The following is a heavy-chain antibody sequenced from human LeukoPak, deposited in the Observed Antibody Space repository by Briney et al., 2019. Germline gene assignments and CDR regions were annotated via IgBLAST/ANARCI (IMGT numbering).Heavy chain of an antibody. V-gene: IGHV1-69*05. D-gene: IGHD6-6*01. CDR1: GGTFSSYA. Sequence: SVKVSCKASGGTFSSYAISWVRQAPGQGLEWMGGIIPTFGTANYAQKFQGRVTITTDESTSTAYTELSSLRSEDTAVYYCARGLGSSSSSNYYYYKDVWGKGTTVTVSS. CDR3: ARGLGSSSSSNYYYYKDV. CDR2: IIPTFGTA. J-gene: IGHJ6*03.